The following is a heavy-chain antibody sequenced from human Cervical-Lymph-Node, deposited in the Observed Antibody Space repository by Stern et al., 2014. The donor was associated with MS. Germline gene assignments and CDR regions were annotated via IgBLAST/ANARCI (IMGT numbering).Heavy chain of an antibody. Sequence: QVQLVQSGAEIRKPGASVKISCEASGYTFTTYYMHWVRQAPGQGLEWEALFNPSGGKTTYAQRFQGRVTVTGDTSTSTVYMELTGLRSEDTAVYYCARVLSLATSDSWGQGTLVIVSS. J-gene: IGHJ4*02. D-gene: IGHD1-1*01. V-gene: IGHV1-46*01. CDR3: ARVLSLATSDS. CDR1: GYTFTTYY. CDR2: FNPSGGKT.